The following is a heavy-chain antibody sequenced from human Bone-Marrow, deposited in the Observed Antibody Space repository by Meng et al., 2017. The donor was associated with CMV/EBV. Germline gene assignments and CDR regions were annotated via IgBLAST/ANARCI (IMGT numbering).Heavy chain of an antibody. D-gene: IGHD5-18*01. CDR2: ISYSGST. CDR1: GGSISSSNYF. J-gene: IGHJ4*02. CDR3: ARHPQGGYNYGFHYFDY. V-gene: IGHV4-39*01. Sequence: GSLRLSCSVSGGSISSSNYFWGWMRQPPGQGLEWIGSISYSGSTYYNPPLRSRVTISVDTSKNQFSLKLSSVTAADTAVYYCARHPQGGYNYGFHYFDYWGQGTPVTVSS.